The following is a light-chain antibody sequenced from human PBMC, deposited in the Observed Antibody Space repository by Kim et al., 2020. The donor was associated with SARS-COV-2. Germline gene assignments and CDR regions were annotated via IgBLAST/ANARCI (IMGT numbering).Light chain of an antibody. CDR3: QQYTDWPAAT. J-gene: IGKJ2*01. Sequence: LSPRESAPRPGRASRRVSRTLAWYDNKPGQHPRPLSWDELNRATGVPARCRASWYGTDFNLPKSSLESEDFGVYYCQQYTDWPAATCGQGTKLEI. CDR2: DEL. V-gene: IGKV3-11*01. CDR1: RRVSRT.